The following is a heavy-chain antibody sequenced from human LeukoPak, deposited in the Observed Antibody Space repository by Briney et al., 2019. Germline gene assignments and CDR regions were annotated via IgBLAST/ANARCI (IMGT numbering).Heavy chain of an antibody. CDR2: IYYSGST. V-gene: IGHV4-59*01. J-gene: IGHJ4*02. CDR3: AREGDDYGDYVDY. D-gene: IGHD4-17*01. Sequence: SETLSLTCTVSGGSISSYYWSWIRQPPGKGVEWIGYIYYSGSTNYNPSLKSRVTISVDTSKNQFSLKLSSVTAADTAVYYCAREGDDYGDYVDYWGQGTLVTVSS. CDR1: GGSISSYY.